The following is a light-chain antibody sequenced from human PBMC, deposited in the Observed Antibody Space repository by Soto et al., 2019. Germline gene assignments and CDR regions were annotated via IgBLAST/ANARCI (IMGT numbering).Light chain of an antibody. CDR2: GAS. J-gene: IGKJ1*01. Sequence: DIQMTQSPSSLSASVGDRVTITCRASQSISSYLNWYQQKPGKAPKLLFYGASSLQSGVPSRFSGSGSGTDFTLTITSLHPEDFATYYCQQSYITPWTFGQGTKVEIK. CDR3: QQSYITPWT. CDR1: QSISSY. V-gene: IGKV1-39*01.